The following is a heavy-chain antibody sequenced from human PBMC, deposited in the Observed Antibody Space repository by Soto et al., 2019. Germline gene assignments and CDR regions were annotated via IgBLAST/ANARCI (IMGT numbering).Heavy chain of an antibody. D-gene: IGHD2-15*01. J-gene: IGHJ4*02. CDR1: GYTFDAFD. V-gene: IGHV1-8*01. Sequence: QVQLVQSGAAVRKPGASVRVSCKASGYTFDAFDIHWVRQATGQGLELMGWMNPYTGETAYTQTFRGRVSMTRDTSVSTAYMELTSLSSEDSAIYFCVRQAGGASTPGDDYWGQGTLVTVSS. CDR3: VRQAGGASTPGDDY. CDR2: MNPYTGET.